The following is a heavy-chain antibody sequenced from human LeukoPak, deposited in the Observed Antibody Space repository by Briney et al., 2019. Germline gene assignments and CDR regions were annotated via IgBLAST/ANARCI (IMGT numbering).Heavy chain of an antibody. J-gene: IGHJ4*02. CDR2: INSNGGRT. CDR1: GFTFSSNA. V-gene: IGHV3-64*04. CDR3: AKEDVDTAILTVDY. D-gene: IGHD5-18*01. Sequence: GGSLILSCSASGFTFSSNALHWARQAPGKGLEYVSGINSNGGRTYYADSVKGRFTISRDNSKNTLYLQMNSLRAEDTAVYYCAKEDVDTAILTVDYWGQGTLVTVSS.